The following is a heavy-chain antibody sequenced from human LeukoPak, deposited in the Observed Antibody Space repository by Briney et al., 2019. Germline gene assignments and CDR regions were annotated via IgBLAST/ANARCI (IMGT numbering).Heavy chain of an antibody. J-gene: IGHJ4*02. CDR2: INPNSGGT. Sequence: GASVKVSCKASGYTFTGYYMHWVRQAPGQGLEWMEWINPNSGGTNYAQKFQGRVTMTRDTSISTAYMELSRLRSDDTAVYYCARAWPTMSQNDYWGQGTLVTVSS. V-gene: IGHV1-2*02. CDR1: GYTFTGYY. D-gene: IGHD3-10*02. CDR3: ARAWPTMSQNDY.